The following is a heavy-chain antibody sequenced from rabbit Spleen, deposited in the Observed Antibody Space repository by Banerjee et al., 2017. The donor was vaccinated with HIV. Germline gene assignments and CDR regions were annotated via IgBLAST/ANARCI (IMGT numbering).Heavy chain of an antibody. Sequence: QSLVESGGGLVQPEGSLTLTCTASGFSLSNSYYMCWVRQAPGKGLEWIGCIVTGSGNIYYANWAKGRFTISKTSSTTVTLQMTSLTAADTATYFCARGYAGYAYAQLWGPGTLVTVS. CDR1: GFSLSNSYY. CDR2: IVTGSGNI. CDR3: ARGYAGYAYAQL. J-gene: IGHJ6*01. D-gene: IGHD6-1*01. V-gene: IGHV1S40*01.